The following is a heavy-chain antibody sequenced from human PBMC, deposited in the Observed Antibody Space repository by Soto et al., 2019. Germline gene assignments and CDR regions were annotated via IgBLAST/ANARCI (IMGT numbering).Heavy chain of an antibody. CDR1: GNTFSYRS. J-gene: IGHJ4*02. CDR2: ITPFSGDV. V-gene: IGHV1-45*02. D-gene: IGHD1-26*01. Sequence: QMQLVQSGAAVKKTGSSVTVSCKALGNTFSYRSLHWVRQAPGQALEWMGWITPFSGDVHYAQKFQERVTLTRDRSINTAYMRMSSLRTEDTAIYCCASGGAGSGPFTWELPDHWGQGTLVTVSS. CDR3: ASGGAGSGPFTWELPDH.